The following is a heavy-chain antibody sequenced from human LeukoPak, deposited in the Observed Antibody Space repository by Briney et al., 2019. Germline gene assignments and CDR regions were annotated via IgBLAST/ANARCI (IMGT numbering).Heavy chain of an antibody. CDR3: ARDPPHRFTMIDEDS. CDR1: GFTFSNHG. V-gene: IGHV3-23*01. Sequence: GGSLRLSCAASGFTFSNHGMNWVRQAPGKGLEWVSGISPSGDITYYADSVKGRFTISRDNTKNSVYLQMNSLRAEDTAVYYCARDPPHRFTMIDEDSWGQGTLVTVSS. D-gene: IGHD3-22*01. J-gene: IGHJ5*01. CDR2: ISPSGDIT.